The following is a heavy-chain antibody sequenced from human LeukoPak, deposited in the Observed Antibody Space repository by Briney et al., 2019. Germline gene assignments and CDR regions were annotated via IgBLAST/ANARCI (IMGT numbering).Heavy chain of an antibody. D-gene: IGHD5-18*01. V-gene: IGHV4-39*02. CDR2: IYHSGTT. CDR1: GGSISSSSYY. J-gene: IGHJ4*02. Sequence: SETLSLTCAVSGGSISSSSYYWGWIRQLPGKGLEWIGTIYHSGTTYYNPSLKSRVTISVDTSQNHFFLKVNSVTAADTAVYYCARTRWDTATFDDWGQGTLVTVSS. CDR3: ARTRWDTATFDD.